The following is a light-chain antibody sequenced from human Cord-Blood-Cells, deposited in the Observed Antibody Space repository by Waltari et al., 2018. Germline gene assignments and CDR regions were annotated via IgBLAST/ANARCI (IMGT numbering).Light chain of an antibody. V-gene: IGLV2-23*02. CDR2: EVS. CDR3: CSYAGSSTYVV. CDR1: SSDVGRSHL. Sequence: QSALTQPASVSGSPGQSITISCTGTSSDVGRSHLVSWYQQHPGKAPKLMIYEVSKRPSGVSNRFSGSKSGNTASLTISGLQAEDEADYYCCSYAGSSTYVVFGGGTKLTVL. J-gene: IGLJ2*01.